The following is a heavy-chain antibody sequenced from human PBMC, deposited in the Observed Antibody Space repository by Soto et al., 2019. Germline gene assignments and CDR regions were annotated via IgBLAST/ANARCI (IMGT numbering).Heavy chain of an antibody. J-gene: IGHJ5*02. CDR2: ISSSGSTI. V-gene: IGHV3-11*04. D-gene: IGHD2-21*01. CDR3: AREYSDGWFDP. CDR1: GFTFSDYY. Sequence: GGSLRLSCAASGFTFSDYYMSWIRQAPGKGLEWVSYISSSGSTIYYADSVKGRFTISRDNAKNSLYLQMNSLRAEDSAVYYCAREYSDGWFDPWGQGTLVTSPQ.